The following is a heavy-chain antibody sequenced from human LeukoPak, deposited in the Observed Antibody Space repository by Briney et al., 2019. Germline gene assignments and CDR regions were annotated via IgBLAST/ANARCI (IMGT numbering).Heavy chain of an antibody. CDR2: IYYSGST. CDR1: GGSISSSSYY. D-gene: IGHD2-2*01. J-gene: IGHJ5*02. CDR3: ARDNPLPAARFGWFDP. V-gene: IGHV4-39*07. Sequence: SETLSLTCTVPGGSISSSSYYWGWIRQPPGKGLEWIGSIYYSGSTYYNPSLKSRVTISVDTSKNQFSLKLSSVTAADTAVYYCARDNPLPAARFGWFDPWGQGTLVTVSS.